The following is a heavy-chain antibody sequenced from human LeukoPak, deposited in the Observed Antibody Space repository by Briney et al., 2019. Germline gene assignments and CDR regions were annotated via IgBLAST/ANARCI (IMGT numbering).Heavy chain of an antibody. V-gene: IGHV3-74*01. Sequence: PGGSLRLSCAAPGFTFSRYWMHWIRQAPGKGLVWVSRMDGGGSRTDYADSVKGRFTISRDNAKNTLYLQINSLRVEDTAVYYCARDTARGGSYIDDWGQGTLVTVSS. CDR2: MDGGGSRT. D-gene: IGHD1-26*01. J-gene: IGHJ4*02. CDR3: ARDTARGGSYIDD. CDR1: GFTFSRYW.